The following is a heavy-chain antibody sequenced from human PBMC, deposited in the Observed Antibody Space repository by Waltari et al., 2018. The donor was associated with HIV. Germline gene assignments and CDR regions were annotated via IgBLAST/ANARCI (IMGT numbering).Heavy chain of an antibody. CDR1: GGSSSNYY. Sequence: QVQLQQWGTGLLKPSETLSLTCAVQGGSSSNYYWSWIRQPPGKGLEGIAEINHSGRTNYNPVLKSRLTISLDTSKTQFSVKLTAVTAAATAVYFCARGQYGPGSREDYCGQGTLVTVAS. D-gene: IGHD3-10*01. CDR2: INHSGRT. V-gene: IGHV4-34*02. CDR3: ARGQYGPGSREDY. J-gene: IGHJ4*02.